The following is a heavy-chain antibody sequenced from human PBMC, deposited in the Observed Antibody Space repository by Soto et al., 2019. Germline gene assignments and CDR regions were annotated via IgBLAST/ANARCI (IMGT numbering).Heavy chain of an antibody. J-gene: IGHJ4*02. D-gene: IGHD3-22*01. CDR2: IDSGGST. V-gene: IGHV3-66*01. CDR1: GFTVSSNY. Sequence: GSLRLSCAASGFTVSSNYMSWVRQAPGKGLEWVSVIDSGGSTYYADSVKGRFTISRDNSNNTLYLQMNSLRAEDTAVYYCARDRPEYYYDSSGYYPFWGQGT. CDR3: ARDRPEYYYDSSGYYPF.